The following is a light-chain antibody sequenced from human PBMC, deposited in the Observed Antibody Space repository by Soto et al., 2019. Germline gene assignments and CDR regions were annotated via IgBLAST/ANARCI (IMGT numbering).Light chain of an antibody. CDR1: SGHSNSI. V-gene: IGLV4-60*03. J-gene: IGLJ3*02. CDR2: VEGSGTY. CDR3: ETWDSKSRV. Sequence: QSVLTQSSSASASLGSSVRLTCTLSSGHSNSIIAWHQQQPGKAPRYLMKVEGSGTYIKGSGVPDRFSGSSSGADRYITISNLQSEYEADYYCETWDSKSRVFGGGTKLTVL.